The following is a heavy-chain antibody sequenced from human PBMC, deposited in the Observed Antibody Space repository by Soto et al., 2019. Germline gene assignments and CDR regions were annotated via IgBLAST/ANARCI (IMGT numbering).Heavy chain of an antibody. CDR2: IYPGDSDT. CDR3: ARPLAAFGGVIASDAFDI. Sequence: GESLRISCKGSGYSFTSYWIGWVRQMPGKGLEWMGIIYPGDSDTRYSPSFQGQVTISADKSISTAYLQWSSLKASDTAMYYCARPLAAFGGVIASDAFDIWGQGTMVTVSS. D-gene: IGHD3-16*02. V-gene: IGHV5-51*01. J-gene: IGHJ3*02. CDR1: GYSFTSYW.